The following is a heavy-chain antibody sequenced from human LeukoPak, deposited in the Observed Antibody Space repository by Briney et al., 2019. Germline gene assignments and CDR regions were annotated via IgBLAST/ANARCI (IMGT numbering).Heavy chain of an antibody. CDR3: TKATQWLAFDY. D-gene: IGHD6-19*01. CDR1: GGSISSHF. J-gene: IGHJ4*02. V-gene: IGHV4-59*11. CDR2: IYNSGTT. Sequence: SETLSLTCTVSGGSISSHFWSWLRQPPGKGLEWIGNIYNSGTTNYNTSLESRVTISVDTSKNQLSLQLTSVTAADTAVYYCTKATQWLAFDYWGRGTLVTVSS.